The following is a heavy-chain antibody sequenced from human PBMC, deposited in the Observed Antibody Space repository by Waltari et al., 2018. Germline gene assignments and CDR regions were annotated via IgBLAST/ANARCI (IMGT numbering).Heavy chain of an antibody. CDR3: ADSLRWGYYGDPPID. Sequence: EVQLVESGGGLVQPGGSLSLSCAASGFTFSSYSMNWVRQAPGKGLEWVSYISSSSSTIYYADSVKGRFTISRDNAKNSLYLQMNSLRAEDTAVYYCADSLRWGYYGDPPIDWGQGTLVTVSS. CDR2: ISSSSSTI. J-gene: IGHJ4*02. D-gene: IGHD4-17*01. CDR1: GFTFSSYS. V-gene: IGHV3-48*01.